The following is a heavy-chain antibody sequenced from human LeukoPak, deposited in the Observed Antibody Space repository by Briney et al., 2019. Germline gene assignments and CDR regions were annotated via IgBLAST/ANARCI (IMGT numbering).Heavy chain of an antibody. CDR3: ARDHNYCSSTSCYPYWYFDL. CDR2: INHSGST. Sequence: SETLSLTCAVYGGSFSGYYWSWIRQPPGKGLEWIGEINHSGSTNYNPSLKSRVTISVDTSKNQFSLKLSSVTAADTAVYYCARDHNYCSSTSCYPYWYFDLWGRGTLVTVSS. V-gene: IGHV4-34*01. D-gene: IGHD2-2*01. J-gene: IGHJ2*01. CDR1: GGSFSGYY.